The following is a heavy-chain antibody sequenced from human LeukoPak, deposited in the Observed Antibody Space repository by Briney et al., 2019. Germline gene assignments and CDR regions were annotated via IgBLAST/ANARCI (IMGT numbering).Heavy chain of an antibody. CDR2: IWYDGSNK. D-gene: IGHD2-2*01. Sequence: PGGSLRLSCAASGFTFSSYGMHWVRQAPGKGLEGVAVIWYDGSNKYYADSVKGRFTISRDNSKNTLYLQMNSLRAEDTAVYYCARCSSTSCYFDYWGQGTLVTVSS. CDR1: GFTFSSYG. CDR3: ARCSSTSCYFDY. J-gene: IGHJ4*02. V-gene: IGHV3-33*01.